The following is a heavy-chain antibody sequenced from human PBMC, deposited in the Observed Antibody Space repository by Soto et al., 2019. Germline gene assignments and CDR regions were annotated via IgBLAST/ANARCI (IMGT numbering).Heavy chain of an antibody. V-gene: IGHV3-48*01. CDR2: ISSSSSTI. D-gene: IGHD3-22*01. Sequence: EVQLVESGGGLVQPGGSLRLACAASGFTFGSHSMNWVRQAPGKGLEWVSYISSSSSTIYYADSVKGRFTISRDNAKSSLYLQMNSLRAEDTAVYYCARSDSDDAFDIWGQGTMVTVSS. CDR1: GFTFGSHS. J-gene: IGHJ3*02. CDR3: ARSDSDDAFDI.